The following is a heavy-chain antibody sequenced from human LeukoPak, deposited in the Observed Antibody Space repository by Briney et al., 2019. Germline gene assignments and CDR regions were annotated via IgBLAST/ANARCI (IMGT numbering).Heavy chain of an antibody. CDR2: INHSGST. J-gene: IGHJ5*02. Sequence: SETLSVTCAVYGGSFSGYYWSWIRQPPGKGLEWVGEINHSGSTNYNPSLKSRVTISVDTSKNQFSLKLSSVTAADTAVYYCAGDNPYCSSTSCYAGWFDPWGQGTLVTVSS. V-gene: IGHV4-34*01. CDR1: GGSFSGYY. D-gene: IGHD2-2*01. CDR3: AGDNPYCSSTSCYAGWFDP.